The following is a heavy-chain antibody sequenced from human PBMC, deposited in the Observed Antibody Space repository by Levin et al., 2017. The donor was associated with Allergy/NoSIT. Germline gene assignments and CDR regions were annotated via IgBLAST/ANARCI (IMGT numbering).Heavy chain of an antibody. CDR2: IHNSGIT. CDR3: ATYSGLPETYYFDY. D-gene: IGHD5-12*01. V-gene: IGHV4-59*01. J-gene: IGHJ4*02. Sequence: SETLSLTCTVSGDYITTYYWSWIRQSPGKGLEWIGYIHNSGITNYNPSLKSRVTMSVDTSNKQFSLRLSSVTAADTAVYYCATYSGLPETYYFDYWGQGTVVTVSS. CDR1: GDYITTYY.